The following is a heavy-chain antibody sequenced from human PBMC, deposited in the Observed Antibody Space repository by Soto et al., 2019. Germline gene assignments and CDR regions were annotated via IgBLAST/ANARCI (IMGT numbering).Heavy chain of an antibody. Sequence: EVQLVESGGGLVQPGGSLRLSCAASGFTVSSNYMSWVRQAPGKGLAWVSVIYSGGSTYYADSVKGRFTISRDNSKNTLYLQMNSLRAEDTAVYYCARGPRYGDYEPGAFDIWGQGTMVTVSS. V-gene: IGHV3-66*01. CDR1: GFTVSSNY. J-gene: IGHJ3*02. CDR2: IYSGGST. D-gene: IGHD4-17*01. CDR3: ARGPRYGDYEPGAFDI.